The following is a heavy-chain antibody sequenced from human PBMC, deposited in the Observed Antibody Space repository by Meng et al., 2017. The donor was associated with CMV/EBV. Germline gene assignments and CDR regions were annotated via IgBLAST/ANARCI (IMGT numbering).Heavy chain of an antibody. CDR2: ISSSSSYI. V-gene: IGHV3-21*01. CDR1: GFTFSSYS. Sequence: EVQLVESGGGLVKPGGYXXLSCAASGFTFSSYSMNWVRQAPGKGLEWVSSISSSSSYIYYADSVKGRFTISRDNAKNSLYLQMNSLRAEDTAVYYCARDRRAGTDYWGQGTLVTVSS. D-gene: IGHD3-10*01. J-gene: IGHJ4*02. CDR3: ARDRRAGTDY.